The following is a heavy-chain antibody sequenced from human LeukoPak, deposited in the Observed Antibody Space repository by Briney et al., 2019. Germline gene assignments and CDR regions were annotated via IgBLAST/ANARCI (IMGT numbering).Heavy chain of an antibody. J-gene: IGHJ4*02. V-gene: IGHV1-2*06. CDR3: AGVLRFLEWSTNFDY. CDR1: GYTFTGYY. D-gene: IGHD3-3*01. Sequence: GASVRASCKASGYTFTGYYMHWVRQAPGQGLEWMVRINPNSGGTNYAQKFQGRVTMTRDTSISTAYMELSRLRSDDTAVYYDAGVLRFLEWSTNFDYWGQGTRVTVSS. CDR2: INPNSGGT.